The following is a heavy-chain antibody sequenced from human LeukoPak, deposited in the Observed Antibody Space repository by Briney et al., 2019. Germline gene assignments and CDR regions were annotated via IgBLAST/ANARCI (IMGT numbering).Heavy chain of an antibody. CDR1: GYTFTGYY. CDR2: INPNSGGT. D-gene: IGHD3-3*01. CDR3: ARDPFRYDFWSGYYRNWFDP. J-gene: IGHJ5*02. Sequence: ASVKVSCEASGYTFTGYYMHWVRQAPGQGLEWMGWINPNSGGTNYAQKFQGRVTMTRDTSISTAYMELSRLRSDDTAVYYCARDPFRYDFWSGYYRNWFDPWGQGTLVTVSS. V-gene: IGHV1-2*02.